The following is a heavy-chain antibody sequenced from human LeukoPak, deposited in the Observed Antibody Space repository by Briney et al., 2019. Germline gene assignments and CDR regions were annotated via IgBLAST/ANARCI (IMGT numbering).Heavy chain of an antibody. CDR2: ISSSSSSYI. V-gene: IGHV3-21*01. CDR3: ARDDGAEWELPPSLYYFDY. D-gene: IGHD1-26*01. J-gene: IGHJ4*02. CDR1: GFTFSSYS. Sequence: SGGSLRLSCAASGFTFSSYSMNWVRQAPGKGLEWVSSISSSSSSYIYYADSVKGRFTISRDNAKNSLYLQMNSLRAEDTAVYYCARDDGAEWELPPSLYYFDYWGQGTLVTVSS.